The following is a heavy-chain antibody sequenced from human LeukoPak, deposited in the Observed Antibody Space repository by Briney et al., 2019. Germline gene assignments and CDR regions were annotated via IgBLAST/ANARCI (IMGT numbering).Heavy chain of an antibody. J-gene: IGHJ4*02. CDR2: INSDGGST. Sequence: GGSLRLSCAASGFTFSNYWMHWVRQDPLKGLVWVSRINSDGGSTGYADSVKGRFTISRDNAKNTLYLQMNSLRAEDTALYYCARGGTSGSLIYWGQGTLVAVSS. CDR3: ARGGTSGSLIY. D-gene: IGHD1-26*01. CDR1: GFTFSNYW. V-gene: IGHV3-74*01.